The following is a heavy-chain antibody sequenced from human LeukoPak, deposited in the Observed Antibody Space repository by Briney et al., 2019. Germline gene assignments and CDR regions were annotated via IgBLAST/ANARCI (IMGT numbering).Heavy chain of an antibody. D-gene: IGHD2-2*01. Sequence: ASVKVSCKASGYTFTSYGISWVRQAPGQGLEWMGWISAYNGNTYYAQNLQGRVTMTTDTSTSTAYMELRSLGSDDTAVYYCARVLVPAAPGHYYYGMDVWGQRTTVTVSS. CDR3: ARVLVPAAPGHYYYGMDV. CDR2: ISAYNGNT. J-gene: IGHJ6*02. CDR1: GYTFTSYG. V-gene: IGHV1-18*01.